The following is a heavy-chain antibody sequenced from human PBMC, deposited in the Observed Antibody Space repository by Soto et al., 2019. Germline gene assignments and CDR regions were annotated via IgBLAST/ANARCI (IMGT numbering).Heavy chain of an antibody. Sequence: QLQLQESGPGLVKPSETLSLTCSVSGGSISRSTYYWGWIRQPPGKGLEWIGSIFSSGSTSHNPSLKSRVTISVDTSKNQFSLKLSSVTAADTAVYYCARNTLLAWSRFDYWGHGTLVTVSS. CDR2: IFSSGST. CDR3: ARNTLLAWSRFDY. D-gene: IGHD1-26*01. J-gene: IGHJ4*01. CDR1: GGSISRSTYY. V-gene: IGHV4-39*01.